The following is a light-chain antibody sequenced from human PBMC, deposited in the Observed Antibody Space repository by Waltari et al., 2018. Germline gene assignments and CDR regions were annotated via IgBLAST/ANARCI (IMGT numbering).Light chain of an antibody. Sequence: EIVLTQSPSTLSLSPGERGTLSCRASQSVGSNYLAWYQQRPGQAPRLLIYAASIRATGIPDRFSGSGSGTDFTLTISRLEPEDSAVYFCHQYGSSRWTFGQGTRLEI. V-gene: IGKV3-20*01. J-gene: IGKJ1*01. CDR2: AAS. CDR3: HQYGSSRWT. CDR1: QSVGSNY.